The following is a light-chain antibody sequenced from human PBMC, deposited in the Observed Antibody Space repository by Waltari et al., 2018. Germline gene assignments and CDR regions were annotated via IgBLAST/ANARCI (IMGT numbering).Light chain of an antibody. CDR2: DVT. CDR1: SSDIASYNY. CDR3: SSYTTSWTYV. J-gene: IGLJ1*01. V-gene: IGLV2-14*03. Sequence: QSALTQPASVSGSPGQSITISCTGTSSDIASYNYVSWYQQYPGEAPKLIIYDVTSRPEGVSSRFSGSKSGHTAFLTISGLQAEDEADFFCSSYTTSWTYVFGTVTTVNVL.